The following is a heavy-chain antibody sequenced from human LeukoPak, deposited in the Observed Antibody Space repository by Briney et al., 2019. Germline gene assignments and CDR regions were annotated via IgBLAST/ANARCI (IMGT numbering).Heavy chain of an antibody. Sequence: GXXLXLSCAASGFTFSSYAMSWVRQAPGKGLEWGSAISGSGGSTYYADSVKGRFTISRENYRDSMYMKMNRLRAEATALYYCAKGYYDYVWGSYYFDYWGQGTLVTVSS. CDR1: GFTFSSYA. V-gene: IGHV3-23*01. D-gene: IGHD3-16*01. CDR3: AKGYYDYVWGSYYFDY. CDR2: ISGSGGST. J-gene: IGHJ4*02.